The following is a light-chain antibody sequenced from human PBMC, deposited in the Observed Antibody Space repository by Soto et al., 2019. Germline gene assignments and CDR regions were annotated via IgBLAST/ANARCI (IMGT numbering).Light chain of an antibody. CDR3: QVWDNSADHVI. J-gene: IGLJ2*01. CDR1: NLGSRS. V-gene: IGLV3-21*04. CDR2: YDS. Sequence: SYELTQPPSVSVAPGKTTRISCGGENLGSRSVHWYQQKPGQAPMLVISYDSDRPSGIPDRFSGTSSGNTATLTITRVEAGDEADYYCQVWDNSADHVIFGGVTKLTVL.